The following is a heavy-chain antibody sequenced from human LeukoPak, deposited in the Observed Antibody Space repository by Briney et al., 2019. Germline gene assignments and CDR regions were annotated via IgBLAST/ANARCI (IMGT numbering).Heavy chain of an antibody. J-gene: IGHJ4*02. Sequence: PSETLSLTCTVSGGSISSYYWTWIRQPPGKGLEWIGYIHYSGNSNYIPSLKSRVTISVDTSKNQFSLKLSSVTAADTAVYYCARDRFGLPLDYWGQGTLVTVSS. CDR1: GGSISSYY. CDR2: IHYSGNS. D-gene: IGHD3-16*01. CDR3: ARDRFGLPLDY. V-gene: IGHV4-59*01.